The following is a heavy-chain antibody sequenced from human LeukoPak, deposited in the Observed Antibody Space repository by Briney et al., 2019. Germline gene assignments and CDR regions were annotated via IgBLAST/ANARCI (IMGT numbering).Heavy chain of an antibody. CDR1: GGSISTSSYY. D-gene: IGHD3-10*01. J-gene: IGHJ5*02. CDR2: IFYSGST. CDR3: ARVYLWFGEFS. Sequence: KASETLSLTCTVSGGSISTSSYYWGWVRQPPGKGLEWIGNIFYSGSTYYSPSLKSRVTISVDTSKNQFSLKLSSVTAADTAVYYCARVYLWFGEFSWGQGTLVTVSS. V-gene: IGHV4-39*07.